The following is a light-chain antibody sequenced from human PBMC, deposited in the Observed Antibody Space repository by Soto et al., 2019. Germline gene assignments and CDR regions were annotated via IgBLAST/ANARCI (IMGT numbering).Light chain of an antibody. CDR2: AAS. J-gene: IGKJ5*01. CDR1: EDISTW. V-gene: IGKV1D-16*01. CDR3: QQYNSYPIT. Sequence: DIQMTQSPSSVSASVGDRFTITCRSIEDISTWLAWYQQKPGKAPKLLIYAASSLQSGVPSRFSGSGSGTDFTLTISSLQPEDFATYYCQQYNSYPITFGQGTRLEIK.